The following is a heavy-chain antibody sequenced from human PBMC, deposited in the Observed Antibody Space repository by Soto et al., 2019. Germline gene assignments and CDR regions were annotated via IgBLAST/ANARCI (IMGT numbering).Heavy chain of an antibody. J-gene: IGHJ3*02. CDR2: INSDGSST. CDR1: GFTFSSYW. D-gene: IGHD3-22*01. V-gene: IGHV3-74*01. Sequence: HPGGSLRLSCAASGFTFSSYWMHWVRQAPGKGLVWVSRINSDGSSTSYAESVKGRFTISRDNAKNTLYLQMNSLRAEDTAVYYCARLDYYDSSGYPACDAFDIWGQGTMVTVSS. CDR3: ARLDYYDSSGYPACDAFDI.